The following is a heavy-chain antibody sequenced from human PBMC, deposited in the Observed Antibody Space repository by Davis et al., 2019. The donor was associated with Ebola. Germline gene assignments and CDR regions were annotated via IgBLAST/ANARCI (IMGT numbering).Heavy chain of an antibody. V-gene: IGHV3-7*03. CDR1: GFTFSSYW. D-gene: IGHD2-2*01. CDR3: TTDTAFGGASSTHYYIGY. CDR2: IKQDGSEK. J-gene: IGHJ4*02. Sequence: GESLKISCAASGFTFSSYWMSWVRQAPGKGLEWVANIKQDGSEKYYVDSVKGRFTISRDNAKNSLYLQMNSLRAEDTAVYYCTTDTAFGGASSTHYYIGYWGQGTLVTVSS.